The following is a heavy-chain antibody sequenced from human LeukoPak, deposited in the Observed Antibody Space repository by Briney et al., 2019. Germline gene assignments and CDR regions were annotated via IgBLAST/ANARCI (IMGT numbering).Heavy chain of an antibody. CDR1: GFTFSSYA. Sequence: GSLRLSCAASGFTFSSYAMHWVRQAPGKGLEWVAVISYDGSNKYYADSVKGRFTISRDNSKNTLYLQMNSLRAEDTAVYYCARDEARVAGFQHWGQGTLVTVSS. D-gene: IGHD3-10*01. V-gene: IGHV3-30*04. CDR3: ARDEARVAGFQH. J-gene: IGHJ1*01. CDR2: ISYDGSNK.